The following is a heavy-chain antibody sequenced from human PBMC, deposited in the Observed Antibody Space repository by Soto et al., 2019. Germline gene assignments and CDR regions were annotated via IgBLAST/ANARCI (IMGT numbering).Heavy chain of an antibody. CDR3: SRAPMRAFHNPGGPFPP. CDR2: IIPMLDKT. Sequence: QVQLVQSGAEVRKPGSSVKVSCKASGGTFNNYGVAWVRQAPGQGLEWMGGIIPMLDKTNYDQKFQDRVTFPGNHPTNTAYRDLNPLPSDDTAFSFCSRAPMRAFHNPGGPFPPGARGTLVPV. CDR1: GGTFNNYG. D-gene: IGHD3-10*01. J-gene: IGHJ5*02. V-gene: IGHV1-69*01.